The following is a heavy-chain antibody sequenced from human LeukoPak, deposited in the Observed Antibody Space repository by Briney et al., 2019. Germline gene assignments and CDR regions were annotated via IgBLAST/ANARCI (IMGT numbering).Heavy chain of an antibody. CDR2: ISSSASTI. CDR1: GFTFSSYE. V-gene: IGHV3-48*03. CDR3: ARGRYCSSTSCRPYNWFDP. Sequence: GGSLRLSCAASGFTFSSYEMNWVRQAPGKGLEWVSYISSSASTIYYADSVKGRFTISRDNAKNSLYLQMNSLRAEDTAVYYCARGRYCSSTSCRPYNWFDPWGQGTLVTVSS. D-gene: IGHD2-2*01. J-gene: IGHJ5*02.